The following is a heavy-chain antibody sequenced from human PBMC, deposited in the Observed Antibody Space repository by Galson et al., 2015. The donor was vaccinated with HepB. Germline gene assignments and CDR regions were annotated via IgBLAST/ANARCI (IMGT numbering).Heavy chain of an antibody. Sequence: SLRLSCAASGFTFSSYAMHWVRQAPGKGLEWVAVISYDGSNKYYADSVKGRFTISRDNSKNTLYLQMNSLRAEDTAVYYCARDLTAMHNFDYWGQGTLVTVSS. J-gene: IGHJ4*02. D-gene: IGHD5-18*01. CDR1: GFTFSSYA. CDR3: ARDLTAMHNFDY. CDR2: ISYDGSNK. V-gene: IGHV3-30*04.